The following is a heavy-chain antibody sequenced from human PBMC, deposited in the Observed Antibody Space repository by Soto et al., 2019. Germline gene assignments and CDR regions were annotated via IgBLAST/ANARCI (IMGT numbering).Heavy chain of an antibody. CDR2: IVVGSGNT. Sequence: GASVHVSCKASGFTFTSSSVQCVLQACRQRLEWIGWIVVGSGNTNYAQKFQERVTITRDMSTSTAYMELSSLRSEDTAVYYCAPDTATPYSNPVYYNYGMDVWG. D-gene: IGHD4-4*01. V-gene: IGHV1-58*01. CDR1: GFTFTSSS. CDR3: APDTATPYSNPVYYNYGMDV. J-gene: IGHJ6*02.